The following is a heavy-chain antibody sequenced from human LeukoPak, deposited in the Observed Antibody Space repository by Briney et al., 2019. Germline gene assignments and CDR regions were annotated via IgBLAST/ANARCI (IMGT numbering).Heavy chain of an antibody. V-gene: IGHV1-8*01. Sequence: ASVKVSCKASGYTFTSYDINWVRQAPGQELEWMGWINPHSDNTAYAQKFQGRVTMTKNTSISTAYMELSSLRSDDTAVYYCTRRANGRRYNWFDTWGQGTLVTVSS. D-gene: IGHD2-8*01. CDR1: GYTFTSYD. J-gene: IGHJ5*02. CDR3: TRRANGRRYNWFDT. CDR2: INPHSDNT.